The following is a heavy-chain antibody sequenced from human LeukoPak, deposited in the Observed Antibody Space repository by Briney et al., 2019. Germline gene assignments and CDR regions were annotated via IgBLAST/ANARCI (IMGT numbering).Heavy chain of an antibody. V-gene: IGHV4-59*01. D-gene: IGHD3-10*01. CDR2: ISYTGST. Sequence: PSETLSLTCTVSGGSISPYFWSWIRQPPGKGLEWIGYISYTGSTNFNPSLKSRVTISVDTSKKQFSLQMTSVTAADTAVYYCARDDYRGVTNFDPWGQETLVTVSS. CDR1: GGSISPYF. CDR3: ARDDYRGVTNFDP. J-gene: IGHJ5*02.